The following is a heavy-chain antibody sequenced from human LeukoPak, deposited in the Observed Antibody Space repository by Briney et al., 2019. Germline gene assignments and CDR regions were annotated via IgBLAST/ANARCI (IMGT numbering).Heavy chain of an antibody. D-gene: IGHD6-13*01. CDR3: ARGATAGRFSLRPTGAYYMDV. J-gene: IGHJ6*03. V-gene: IGHV1-2*02. CDR1: GYTFTAYY. CDR2: ISPNSGGT. Sequence: GASVKVSCKASGYTFTAYYIHWVRQAPGQGLEWMGWISPNSGGTNYAQKFQGRVTMTRDTSINTAYMELSSLRFDDTAVYYCARGATAGRFSLRPTGAYYMDVWGKGTTVTVSS.